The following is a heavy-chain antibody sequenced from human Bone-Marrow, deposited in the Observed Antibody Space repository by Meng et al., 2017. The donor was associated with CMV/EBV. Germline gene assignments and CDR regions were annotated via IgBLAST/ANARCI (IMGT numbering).Heavy chain of an antibody. CDR2: IIPIFGTA. Sequence: SVKVSCKASGGTFSSYAISWVRQAPGQRLEWMGGIIPIFGTANYAQKFQGRVTITTDESTSTAYMELSSLRSEDTAVYYCARDWAARPEGYYYGMDVWGQGTTVTVSS. D-gene: IGHD6-6*01. CDR1: GGTFSSYA. V-gene: IGHV1-69*05. CDR3: ARDWAARPEGYYYGMDV. J-gene: IGHJ6*02.